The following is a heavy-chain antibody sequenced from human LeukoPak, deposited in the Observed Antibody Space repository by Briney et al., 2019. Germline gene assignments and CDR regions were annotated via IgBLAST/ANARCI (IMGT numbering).Heavy chain of an antibody. D-gene: IGHD6-13*01. V-gene: IGHV4-34*01. CDR2: INHSGST. CDR1: GGSFSGYY. CDR3: ARGPQQRVRSYDY. Sequence: SETLSLTCAVYGGSFSGYYWSWIRQPPGKGLEWIGEINHSGSTNYNPSLKSRVTISVDTSKNQFSLKLSSVTAADTAVYYCARGPQQRVRSYDYWGQGTLVTVSS. J-gene: IGHJ4*02.